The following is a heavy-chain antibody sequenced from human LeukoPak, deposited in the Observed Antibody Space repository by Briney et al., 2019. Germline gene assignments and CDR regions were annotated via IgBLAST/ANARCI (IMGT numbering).Heavy chain of an antibody. CDR3: AKNRGNYYYFDY. CDR2: ISGTGGRT. CDR1: RFTFSNYA. D-gene: IGHD4-11*01. J-gene: IGHJ4*02. V-gene: IGHV3-23*01. Sequence: GGSLRLSCAASRFTFSNYAMSWVRQAPGQGLEWVSAISGTGGRTYYADSLKGRFTISRDNSKNTLYLQMNSLGAEDTAVYFCAKNRGNYYYFDYWGQGTLVTVSS.